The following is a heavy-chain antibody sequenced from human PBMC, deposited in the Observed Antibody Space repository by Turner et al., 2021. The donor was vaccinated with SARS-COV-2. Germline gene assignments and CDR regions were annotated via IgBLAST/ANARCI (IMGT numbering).Heavy chain of an antibody. CDR1: GLPVSSNY. CDR3: ARKAYGMDV. J-gene: IGHJ6*02. V-gene: IGHV3-53*01. CDR2: IYSGGST. Sequence: VQLVAPGGGLIHPGGSLGLSCAASGLPVSSNYMSWVRQDPGEGLEWGEIIYSGGSTFYADSVKGRITNSRDNSKNTLYLQMNSLRAEDTAGYYCARKAYGMDVWGQGTTVTVSS.